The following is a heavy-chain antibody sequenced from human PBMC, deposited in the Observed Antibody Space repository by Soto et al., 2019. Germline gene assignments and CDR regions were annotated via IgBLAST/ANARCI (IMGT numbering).Heavy chain of an antibody. CDR1: GYTFTGYY. J-gene: IGHJ6*02. V-gene: IGHV1-2*04. D-gene: IGHD6-19*01. Sequence: QVQLVQSGAEVKKPGASVKVSCKASGYTFTGYYMHWVRQAPGQGLEWMGWINPNSGGTNYAQKFQGWVTITRDTSISTAYMELSRLRSDDTAVYYCARETGIAVAPGRHRGMDVWGQGTTVTVSS. CDR3: ARETGIAVAPGRHRGMDV. CDR2: INPNSGGT.